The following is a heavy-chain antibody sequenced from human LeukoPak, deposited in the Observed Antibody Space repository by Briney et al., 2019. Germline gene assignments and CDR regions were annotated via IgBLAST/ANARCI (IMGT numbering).Heavy chain of an antibody. D-gene: IGHD2-15*01. V-gene: IGHV1-69*05. Sequence: SVKVSCKASGGTFSNSAISWVRQAPGQGLQWMGRIIPIFGTSNYAQKFQGRVTITTDEPTSTAYMELSSLRSEDTAVYYCASGYCSGGSCLTHFHFWGQGTLVTVSS. CDR2: IIPIFGTS. CDR3: ASGYCSGGSCLTHFHF. J-gene: IGHJ4*02. CDR1: GGTFSNSA.